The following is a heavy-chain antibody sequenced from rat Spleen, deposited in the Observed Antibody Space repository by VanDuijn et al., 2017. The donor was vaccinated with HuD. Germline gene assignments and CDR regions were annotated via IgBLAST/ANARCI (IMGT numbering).Heavy chain of an antibody. D-gene: IGHD1-1*01. CDR2: ISYEGTST. V-gene: IGHV5-22*01. Sequence: EVQLVESGGGLVQPGRSLKLSCAASGFTFSDYYMAWVRQAPKKGLEWVASISYEGTSTFYGDSVKGRFTISRDNAKSTLYLQMNSLRSEDTATYYCARQGTRWYYFDHWGQGVMVTVSS. J-gene: IGHJ2*01. CDR1: GFTFSDYY. CDR3: ARQGTRWYYFDH.